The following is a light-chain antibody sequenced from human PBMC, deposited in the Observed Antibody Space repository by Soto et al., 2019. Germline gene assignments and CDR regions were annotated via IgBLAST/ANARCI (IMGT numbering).Light chain of an antibody. V-gene: IGLV3-9*01. CDR2: RDS. Sequence: SYELTQPLSVSVALGQTARITCGGNNIGSKNVHWYQQKPGQAPVLVIYRDSNRPSGIPERFSGSNSGNTATLTISRARAGDEADYYCQVWDSSTANVVFGGGTQLTVL. CDR3: QVWDSSTANVV. CDR1: NIGSKN. J-gene: IGLJ2*01.